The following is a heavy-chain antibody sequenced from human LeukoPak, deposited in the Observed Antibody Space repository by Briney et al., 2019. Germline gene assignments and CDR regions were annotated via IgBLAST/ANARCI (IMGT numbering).Heavy chain of an antibody. D-gene: IGHD3-9*01. Sequence: SQTLSLTCAISGDSVSSNSAAWNWIRQSPSRGLEWLGRTYYRSKWYNDYAVSVKSRITINPDTSKNQFSLQLNSVTPEDTAVYYCARDMGYFDWHTMYYFDYWGQGTLVTVSS. V-gene: IGHV6-1*01. CDR1: GDSVSSNSAA. CDR2: TYYRSKWYN. J-gene: IGHJ4*02. CDR3: ARDMGYFDWHTMYYFDY.